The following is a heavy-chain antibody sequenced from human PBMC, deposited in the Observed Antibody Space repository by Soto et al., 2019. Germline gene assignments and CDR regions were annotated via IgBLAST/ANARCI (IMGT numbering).Heavy chain of an antibody. CDR3: AKSPNFYCSSPNCYKYYFDY. CDR2: ISYDGSDK. Sequence: QDHLVESGGGGAKLGTSLRLSCAASGFTFNTYGMHWVRKAPGKGLEWVAVISYDGSDKFYADSVKGRFTISRDNSKNALYLQMSSLRPEDTAIYYCAKSPNFYCSSPNCYKYYFDYWGQGTLVTVSS. V-gene: IGHV3-30*18. J-gene: IGHJ4*02. D-gene: IGHD2-2*02. CDR1: GFTFNTYG.